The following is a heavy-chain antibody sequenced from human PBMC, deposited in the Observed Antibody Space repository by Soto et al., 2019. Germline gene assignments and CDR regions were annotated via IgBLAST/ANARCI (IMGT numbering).Heavy chain of an antibody. D-gene: IGHD3-3*01. V-gene: IGHV3-48*02. CDR2: ITDSSDTV. CDR1: GFSFSNYN. Sequence: EVQLVESGGGLVQPGGSLRLSCVASGFSFSNYNMNWVRQAPGTGLEWVSYITDSSDTVHYADSVRGRFTISRDNAESSLYLQMNSLRDEDTAVYFCARDFGHGYYLDYWGRGTLVTVSS. J-gene: IGHJ4*02. CDR3: ARDFGHGYYLDY.